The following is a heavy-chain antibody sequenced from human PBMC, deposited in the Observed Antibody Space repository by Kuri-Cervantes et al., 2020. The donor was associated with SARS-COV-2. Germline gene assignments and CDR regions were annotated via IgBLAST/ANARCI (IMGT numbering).Heavy chain of an antibody. V-gene: IGHV3-30*03. J-gene: IGHJ6*02. D-gene: IGHD5-12*01. CDR2: ISYDGGNK. CDR3: ARDQYSGYETYGMDV. CDR1: GFTFSSYG. Sequence: GGSLRLSCAASGFTFSSYGMHWVRQAPGKGLEWVAFISYDGGNKYYADSVKGRFSISRDNSKNTLYLQMNSLRAEDTAVYHCARDQYSGYETYGMDVWGQGTRVTVSS.